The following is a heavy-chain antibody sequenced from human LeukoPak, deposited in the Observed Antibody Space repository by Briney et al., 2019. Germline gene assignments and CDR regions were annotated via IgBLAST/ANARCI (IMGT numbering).Heavy chain of an antibody. CDR2: INWNGGST. D-gene: IGHD3-22*01. CDR3: ARVYDSSGYYYEQTGYFDY. CDR1: GFTFDDYG. Sequence: GGSLRLSCAASGFTFDDYGMSWVRQAPGKGLEWVSGINWNGGSTGYADSVKGRFTISRDNAKNSLYLQMNSLRAEDTAVYYCARVYDSSGYYYEQTGYFDYWGQGTLVTVSS. J-gene: IGHJ4*02. V-gene: IGHV3-20*04.